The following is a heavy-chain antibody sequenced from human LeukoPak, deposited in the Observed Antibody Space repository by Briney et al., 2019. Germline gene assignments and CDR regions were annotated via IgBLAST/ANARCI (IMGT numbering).Heavy chain of an antibody. Sequence: SVKVSCKASGGTFSSYAISWVRQAPGQGLEWMGGIIPIFGTANYAQKFQGRVTITADESTSTAYMELSSLRSEDTAVYYCARDLERTAAAGMGWFDPWGQGTLVTVSS. CDR2: IIPIFGTA. D-gene: IGHD6-13*01. V-gene: IGHV1-69*13. CDR3: ARDLERTAAAGMGWFDP. CDR1: GGTFSSYA. J-gene: IGHJ5*02.